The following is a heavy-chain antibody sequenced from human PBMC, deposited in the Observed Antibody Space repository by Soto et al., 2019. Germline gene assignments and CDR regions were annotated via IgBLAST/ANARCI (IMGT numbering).Heavy chain of an antibody. J-gene: IGHJ4*02. D-gene: IGHD4-17*01. CDR3: ASCCGDSPWDY. CDR1: GYTFTSYA. Sequence: ASVKVSSKASGYTFTSYAMHWVRQAPGQRLEWMGWINAGNGNTKYSQKFQGRVTITRDTSASTAYMELSSLRSEDTAVYYCASCCGDSPWDYWGQGTLVSVSS. CDR2: INAGNGNT. V-gene: IGHV1-3*01.